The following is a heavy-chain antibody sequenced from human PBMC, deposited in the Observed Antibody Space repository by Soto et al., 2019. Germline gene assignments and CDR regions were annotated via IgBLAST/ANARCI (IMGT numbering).Heavy chain of an antibody. J-gene: IGHJ4*02. V-gene: IGHV4-59*01. Sequence: SSETLSLTCTVSGDSISSYYWSWIRQPPGKGLEWIGYIYYSGSTNYSPSLKSKLTITKDTSKNQVVLTMTNMDPVDTATYYCAHSIPPRLFVYWGQGTLVTVSS. CDR2: IYYSGST. D-gene: IGHD4-4*01. CDR1: GDSISSYY. CDR3: AHSIPPRLFVY.